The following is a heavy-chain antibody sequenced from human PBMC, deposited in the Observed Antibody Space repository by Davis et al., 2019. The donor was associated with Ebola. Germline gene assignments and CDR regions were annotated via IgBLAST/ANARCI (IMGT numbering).Heavy chain of an antibody. D-gene: IGHD3-22*01. Sequence: ASVKVSCKASGYTFTGYYMHWVRQAPGQGLEWMGRINPNSGGTNYAQKFQGRVTMTRDTSISTAYMELSRLRSDDTAVYYCARAAYYYDSSGYYHSAFDIWGQGTMVTVSS. J-gene: IGHJ3*02. CDR1: GYTFTGYY. V-gene: IGHV1-2*06. CDR3: ARAAYYYDSSGYYHSAFDI. CDR2: INPNSGGT.